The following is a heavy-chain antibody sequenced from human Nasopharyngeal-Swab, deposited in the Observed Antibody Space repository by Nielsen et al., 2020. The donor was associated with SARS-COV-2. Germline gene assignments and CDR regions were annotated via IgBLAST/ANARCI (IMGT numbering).Heavy chain of an antibody. Sequence: GESLKISCAASGFTFSSYGMHWVRQASGKGLEWVAVIWYDGSNKYYADSVKGRFTIFRDNSKNTLYLQMNTLRAEDTAVYYCARGQLWPSYYYYYMDVWGKGTTVTVSS. V-gene: IGHV3-33*01. CDR1: GFTFSSYG. CDR3: ARGQLWPSYYYYYMDV. J-gene: IGHJ6*03. CDR2: IWYDGSNK. D-gene: IGHD5-18*01.